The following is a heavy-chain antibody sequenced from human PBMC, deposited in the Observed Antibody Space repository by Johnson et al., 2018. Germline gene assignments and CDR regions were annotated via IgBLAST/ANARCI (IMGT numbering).Heavy chain of an antibody. CDR3: AKVSGGSYSSPRYYYYYGMDV. J-gene: IGHJ6*02. D-gene: IGHD2-15*01. Sequence: VQLVQSGGGLVQPGRSLRLSCAASGFTFDDYAMHWVRQAPGKGLEWVSGISWNSGSIGYADSVKGRFPISRDNAKNALYLQMNSLTAEDTAVYYWAKVSGGSYSSPRYYYYYGMDVWGQGTTVTVSS. CDR1: GFTFDDYA. V-gene: IGHV3-9*01. CDR2: ISWNSGSI.